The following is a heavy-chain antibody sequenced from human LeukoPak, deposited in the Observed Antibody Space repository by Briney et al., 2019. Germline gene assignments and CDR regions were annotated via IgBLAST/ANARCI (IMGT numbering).Heavy chain of an antibody. CDR2: ISGSGAIT. V-gene: IGHV3-23*01. Sequence: GGSLRLSCAASGFTFSSYGMTWVRQAPGKGLEWVSTISGSGAITYDADSVKGRFTISRDSSKNTLYLQMNRLRAEDAAVYYCAKAPVTTCSGAYCYPFDYWGQGTLVTVSS. D-gene: IGHD2-21*01. CDR1: GFTFSSYG. CDR3: AKAPVTTCSGAYCYPFDY. J-gene: IGHJ4*02.